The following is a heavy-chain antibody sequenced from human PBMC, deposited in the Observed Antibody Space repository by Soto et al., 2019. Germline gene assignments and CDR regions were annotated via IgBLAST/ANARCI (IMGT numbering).Heavy chain of an antibody. J-gene: IGHJ6*02. CDR3: ARRDGLYYYYGMDL. V-gene: IGHV4-61*01. CDR2: IYYSGST. CDR1: GSSVSSGSCY. Sequence: SATLSLTCTVYGSSVSSGSCYWSWIRQPPGKGLEWIGYIYYSGSTNYNPSLKSRVTISVDTSKNQFSLKLSSVTAADTAVYFCARRDGLYYYYGMDLWGPGTTVTV.